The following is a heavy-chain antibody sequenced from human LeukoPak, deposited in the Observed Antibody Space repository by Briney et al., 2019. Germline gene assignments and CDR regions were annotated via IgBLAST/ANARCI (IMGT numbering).Heavy chain of an antibody. Sequence: GGSLRLSCAASGFTFRTYAMHWVRQAPGKGLEWVSFIRSDGNDKFYADSVKGRFTISRDNSKDTLYLKMNSLRTEDTAVYYCAKDTPGFGGDDFVHWGQGTLVTVSS. CDR2: IRSDGNDK. CDR1: GFTFRTYA. J-gene: IGHJ4*02. V-gene: IGHV3-30*02. D-gene: IGHD3-10*01. CDR3: AKDTPGFGGDDFVH.